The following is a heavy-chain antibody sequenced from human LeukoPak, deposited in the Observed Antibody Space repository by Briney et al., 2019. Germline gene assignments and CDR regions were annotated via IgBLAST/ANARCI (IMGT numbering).Heavy chain of an antibody. J-gene: IGHJ4*02. CDR3: ARRWVDCSSTSCHHLGDDY. CDR1: GGSISNSSYY. D-gene: IGHD2-2*01. V-gene: IGHV4-39*07. Sequence: PSETLSLTCTVSGGSISNSSYYWGWIRQPPGKGLEWIGYIYYSGSTYYNPSLKSRVTISIDTSKNQFSLKLSSVTAADTAVYYCARRWVDCSSTSCHHLGDDYWGQGTLVTVSS. CDR2: IYYSGST.